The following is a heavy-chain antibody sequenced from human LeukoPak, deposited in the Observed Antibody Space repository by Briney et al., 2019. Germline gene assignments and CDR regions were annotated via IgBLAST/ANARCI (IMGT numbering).Heavy chain of an antibody. CDR2: ISSSSSYI. V-gene: IGHV3-21*01. J-gene: IGHJ4*02. Sequence: PGGSLRLSCAASGFTFSSYSMNWVRQAPGKGLECVSSISSSSSYIYYADSVKGRFTISRDNAKNSLYLQMNSLRAEDTAVYYCARDMAYYDSSGYYGWGQGTLVTVSS. CDR3: ARDMAYYDSSGYYG. D-gene: IGHD3-22*01. CDR1: GFTFSSYS.